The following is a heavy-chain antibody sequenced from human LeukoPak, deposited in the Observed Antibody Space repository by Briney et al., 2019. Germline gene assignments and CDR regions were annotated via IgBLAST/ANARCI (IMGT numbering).Heavy chain of an antibody. V-gene: IGHV4-39*01. CDR1: GGSISSSSYY. Sequence: SETLSLTCTVSGGSISSSSYYWGWIRQPPGKEQEWIGSIYYSGSTYYNPSLKSRVTISVDTSKNQFSLKLSSVTAADTAVYYCARPQPYCGSDCPHWYFDLWGRGTLVTVSS. CDR2: IYYSGST. D-gene: IGHD2-21*01. CDR3: ARPQPYCGSDCPHWYFDL. J-gene: IGHJ2*01.